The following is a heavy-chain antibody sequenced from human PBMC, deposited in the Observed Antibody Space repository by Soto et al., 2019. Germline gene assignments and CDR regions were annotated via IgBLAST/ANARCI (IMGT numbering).Heavy chain of an antibody. CDR3: ARDLSGYGPFEY. CDR2: IRTYTGDA. D-gene: IGHD5-12*01. J-gene: IGHJ4*02. V-gene: IGHV1-18*01. CDR1: GYTFTNYG. Sequence: QVHLVRSGGELRNPGASVKVSCKTSGYTFTNYGLAWVRQAPGQGLEWMGWIRTYTGDANYAQKFQGRVTIAADTPTETAYMELRGLRFDDTAVYFCARDLSGYGPFEYWGQGTLVTVSS.